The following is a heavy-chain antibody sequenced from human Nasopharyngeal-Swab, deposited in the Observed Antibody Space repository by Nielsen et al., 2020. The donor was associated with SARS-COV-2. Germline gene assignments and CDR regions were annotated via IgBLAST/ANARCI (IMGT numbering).Heavy chain of an antibody. J-gene: IGHJ4*02. CDR2: INSDGSST. CDR1: GFTFSSSW. D-gene: IGHD3-10*01. CDR3: ARVAGITMVRGVDY. Sequence: GGSLRLSCAASGFTFSSSWMHWVRQAPGKGLVWVSRINSDGSSTSYADSVKGRFTISRDNAKNTLYLQMNSLRAEDTAVYYCARVAGITMVRGVDYWGQGTLVTVSS. V-gene: IGHV3-74*01.